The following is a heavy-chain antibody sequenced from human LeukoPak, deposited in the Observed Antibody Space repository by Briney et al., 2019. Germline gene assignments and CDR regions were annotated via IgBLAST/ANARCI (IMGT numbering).Heavy chain of an antibody. V-gene: IGHV1-8*01. CDR1: GYTFTSYD. Sequence: GASVKVSCKASGYTFTSYDINWVRQATGQGPEWMGWMNPNSGNTGYAQKFQGRVTMTRNTSISTAYMALSSMRSEDTAVYYCARGPARTAEYFQRWGQGTLVTVSS. CDR2: MNPNSGNT. D-gene: IGHD3/OR15-3a*01. CDR3: ARGPARTAEYFQR. J-gene: IGHJ1*01.